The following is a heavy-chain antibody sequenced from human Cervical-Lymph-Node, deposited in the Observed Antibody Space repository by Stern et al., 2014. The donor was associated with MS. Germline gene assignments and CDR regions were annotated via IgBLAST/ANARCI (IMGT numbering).Heavy chain of an antibody. CDR1: GFIFSNYA. J-gene: IGHJ4*02. CDR2: VSHAGSKQ. Sequence: VQLVESGGGVVQPGRSLRLSCAASGFIFSNYAMHWFRHAPGKGLVWVACVSHAGSKQFYAHSVKGRFTISRDNANNTLYLQMNSLRPEDTAVYYCGRDTCRGGGCYFRYWGQGILVTVSS. D-gene: IGHD2-15*01. CDR3: GRDTCRGGGCYFRY. V-gene: IGHV3-30-3*01.